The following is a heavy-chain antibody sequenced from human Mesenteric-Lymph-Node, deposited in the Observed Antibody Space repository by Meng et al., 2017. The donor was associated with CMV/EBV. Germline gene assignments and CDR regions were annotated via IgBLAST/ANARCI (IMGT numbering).Heavy chain of an antibody. V-gene: IGHV1-2*02. CDR2: INPNSGGT. CDR1: GYPFTSYA. Sequence: ASVKVSCKASGYPFTSYAINWVRQATGQGLEWMGWINPNSGGTKYAQRFQGRITMTRDTSISTAYMELNKLRSDDTAVYYCAPRGVIIPGAFDYWGQGTLVTVSS. CDR3: APRGVIIPGAFDY. J-gene: IGHJ4*02. D-gene: IGHD2-2*01.